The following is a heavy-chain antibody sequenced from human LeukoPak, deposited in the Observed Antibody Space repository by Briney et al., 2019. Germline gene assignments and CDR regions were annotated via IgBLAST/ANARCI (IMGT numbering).Heavy chain of an antibody. CDR2: INHSGST. D-gene: IGHD6-19*01. CDR1: GGSFSGYY. J-gene: IGHJ4*02. Sequence: SETLSLTCAVYGGSFSGYYWSWIRQPPGKGLEWIGEINHSGSTNYNPSLKSRVTISVDTSKNQFSLKLSSVTAADTAAHYCARVTPQWPHYYFDYWGQGTLVTVSS. V-gene: IGHV4-34*01. CDR3: ARVTPQWPHYYFDY.